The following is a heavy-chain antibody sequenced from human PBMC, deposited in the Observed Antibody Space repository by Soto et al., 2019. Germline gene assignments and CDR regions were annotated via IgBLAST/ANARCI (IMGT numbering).Heavy chain of an antibody. D-gene: IGHD6-13*01. CDR1: GFTFSSYA. Sequence: QVQLVESGGGVVQPGRSLRLSCAASGFTFSSYAMHWVRQAPGKGLEWVAVISYDGSNKYYADSVKGQFTISRDNSKNTLYLQMNSLRAVDTAVYYCARVGDSDYCDYWGQGTLVTVSS. CDR2: ISYDGSNK. J-gene: IGHJ4*02. V-gene: IGHV3-30-3*01. CDR3: ARVGDSDYCDY.